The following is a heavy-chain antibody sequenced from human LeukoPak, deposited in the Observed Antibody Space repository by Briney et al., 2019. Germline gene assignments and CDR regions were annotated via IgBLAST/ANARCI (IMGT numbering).Heavy chain of an antibody. V-gene: IGHV4-34*01. J-gene: IGHJ2*01. CDR1: GGSFSGYY. CDR2: INHSGGT. D-gene: IGHD3-22*01. Sequence: PSETLSLTCAVYGGSFSGYYWSWIRQPPGKGLEWIGEINHSGGTNYNPSLKSRVTISVDTSKNQFSLKLSSVTAADTAVYYCAREDSSGYYPKIRYFDLWGRGTLVTVSS. CDR3: AREDSSGYYPKIRYFDL.